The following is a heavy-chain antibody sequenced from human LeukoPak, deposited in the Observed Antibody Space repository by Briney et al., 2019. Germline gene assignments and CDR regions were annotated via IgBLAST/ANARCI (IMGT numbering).Heavy chain of an antibody. V-gene: IGHV7-4-1*02. J-gene: IGHJ3*02. D-gene: IGHD1-26*01. CDR1: GYTFTSYG. CDR2: INTNTGNP. CDR3: AREGELLPSDAFDI. Sequence: GASVKVSCKASGYTFTSYGISWVRQAPGQGLEWMGWINTNTGNPTYAQGFTGRFVFSLNTSVSTAYLQISSLKAEDTAVYYCAREGELLPSDAFDIWGQGTMVTVSS.